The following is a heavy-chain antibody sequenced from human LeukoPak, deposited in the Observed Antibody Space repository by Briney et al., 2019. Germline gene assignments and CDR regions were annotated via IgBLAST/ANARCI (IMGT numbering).Heavy chain of an antibody. CDR1: GFTFSSFW. CDR2: IKQDGTEK. D-gene: IGHD3-3*01. Sequence: GGSLRLSCEVSGFTFSSFWMHWVRQAPGRGLEWVANIKQDGTEKWYVDSVKGRFTISRDNAKNSLYLQMNSLRAEDTAVYYCASRSGTFLNYWGQGTLVTVSS. J-gene: IGHJ4*02. CDR3: ASRSGTFLNY. V-gene: IGHV3-7*03.